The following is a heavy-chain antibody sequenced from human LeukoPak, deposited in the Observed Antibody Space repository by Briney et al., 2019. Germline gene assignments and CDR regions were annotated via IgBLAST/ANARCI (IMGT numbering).Heavy chain of an antibody. CDR2: IIPFLNIS. J-gene: IGHJ4*01. Sequence: SVKVSCKASGDTFSSYAISWVRQAPGQGLEWVGRIIPFLNISNYAQNFEGKVTIDADRSTNTAYMELTSLTFEDTAVYYCAADDYSAGSYFLNFFDYWGHGTLITVSS. CDR1: GDTFSSYA. D-gene: IGHD4-11*01. V-gene: IGHV1-69*04. CDR3: AADDYSAGSYFLNFFDY.